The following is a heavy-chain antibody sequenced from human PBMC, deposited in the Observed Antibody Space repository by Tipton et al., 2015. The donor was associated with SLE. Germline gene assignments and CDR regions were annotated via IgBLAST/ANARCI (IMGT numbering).Heavy chain of an antibody. J-gene: IGHJ4*02. D-gene: IGHD6-6*01. CDR2: INHGGST. CDR1: GGSFSGYY. V-gene: IGHV4-34*01. Sequence: GLVKPSETLSLTCAVYGGSFSGYYWSWIRQPPGKGLEWIGEINHGGSTNYNPSLKSRVTISVDTSKNQFSLKLSSVTAADTAVYYCARGRGSSSSGHYWGQGTLVTVSS. CDR3: ARGRGSSSSGHY.